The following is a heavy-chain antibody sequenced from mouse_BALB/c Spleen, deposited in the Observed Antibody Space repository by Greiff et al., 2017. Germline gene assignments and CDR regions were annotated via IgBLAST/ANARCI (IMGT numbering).Heavy chain of an antibody. D-gene: IGHD1-2*01. Sequence: QVHVKQPGAELVKPGASVKLSCKASGYTFTSYWMHWVKQRPGQGLEWIGEIDPSDSYTNYNQKFKGKATLTVDKSSSTAYMQLSSLTSEDSAVYYCARIGYYYGYGYWGQGTTLTVSS. CDR2: IDPSDSYT. J-gene: IGHJ2*01. CDR1: GYTFTSYW. V-gene: IGHV1-69*02. CDR3: ARIGYYYGYGY.